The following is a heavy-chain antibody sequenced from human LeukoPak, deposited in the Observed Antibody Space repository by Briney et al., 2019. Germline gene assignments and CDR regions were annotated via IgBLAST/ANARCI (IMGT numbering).Heavy chain of an antibody. CDR3: VSFYETY. CDR1: GNYW. D-gene: IGHD2/OR15-2a*01. V-gene: IGHV3-74*01. J-gene: IGHJ4*02. CDR2: INSDGSWT. Sequence: PGGSLRLSCAASGNYWMHWVRQVPGKGLVWVSHINSDGSWTSYADSVKGRFTISTDNAKNTVYLQMNSLRAEDTAVYYCVSFYETYWDRGTLVTVSS.